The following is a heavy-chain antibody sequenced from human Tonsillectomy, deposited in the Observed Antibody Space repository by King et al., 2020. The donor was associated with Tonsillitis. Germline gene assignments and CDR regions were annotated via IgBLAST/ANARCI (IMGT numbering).Heavy chain of an antibody. Sequence: VQLQQWGAGLLKPSETLSLTCAVYGGSFSGYYWSWIRQPPGKGLEWIGEINHSGSTNCNPSLKSRVTISVDTSKNQFSLKLSSLTAADTAVYYCARGRYGDYVKHYFDYWGRGTLVTVSS. V-gene: IGHV4-34*01. D-gene: IGHD4-17*01. CDR2: INHSGST. J-gene: IGHJ4*02. CDR1: GGSFSGYY. CDR3: ARGRYGDYVKHYFDY.